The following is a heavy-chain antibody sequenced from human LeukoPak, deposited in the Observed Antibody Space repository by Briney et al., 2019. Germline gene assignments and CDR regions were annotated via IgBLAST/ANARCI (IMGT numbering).Heavy chain of an antibody. CDR3: TRDLMDYDVSTGLHHYYMDV. CDR1: GFTFSSYW. D-gene: IGHD3-9*01. CDR2: INGDGRNI. Sequence: GGSLRLSCVASGFTFSSYWMHWVRQDPRKGLVWVSRINGDGRNINYADSVRGRFTISRDNAKNTLYLQMNTLRVDDTAVYYCTRDLMDYDVSTGLHHYYMDVWGQGTTVTVSS. V-gene: IGHV3-74*01. J-gene: IGHJ6*02.